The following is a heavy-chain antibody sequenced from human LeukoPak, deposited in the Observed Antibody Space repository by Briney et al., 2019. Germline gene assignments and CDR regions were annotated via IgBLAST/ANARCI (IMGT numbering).Heavy chain of an antibody. D-gene: IGHD5-12*01. CDR3: ARDRSGYSINFDY. V-gene: IGHV4-59*12. CDR1: GGSISRYY. Sequence: SETLSLTCTVSGGSISRYYWSWLRQPPGKGLEWFVYIYYSGSTNYHPSLKSRVTISVHTSKKQFSQTLSSVTAADTAVYFCARDRSGYSINFDYWGQGTLVTVSS. CDR2: IYYSGST. J-gene: IGHJ4*02.